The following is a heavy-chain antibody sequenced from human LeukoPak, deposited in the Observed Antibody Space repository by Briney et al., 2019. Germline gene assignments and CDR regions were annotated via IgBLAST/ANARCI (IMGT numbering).Heavy chain of an antibody. J-gene: IGHJ5*02. CDR3: ARHFHADYYYGSGSYYNGAYNWFDP. CDR2: IYYSGST. Sequence: SETLSLTCTVSGGSISSYYWSWIRQPPGKGLEWIGYIYYSGSTNYNPSLKSRVTISVDTSKNQFSLKLSSVTAADTAVYYCARHFHADYYYGSGSYYNGAYNWFDPWGQGTLVTVSS. CDR1: GGSISSYY. D-gene: IGHD3-10*01. V-gene: IGHV4-59*08.